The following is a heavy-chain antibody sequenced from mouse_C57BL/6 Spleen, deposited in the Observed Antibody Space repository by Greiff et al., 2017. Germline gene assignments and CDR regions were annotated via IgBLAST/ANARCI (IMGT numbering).Heavy chain of an antibody. CDR3: TRLGVYFDY. J-gene: IGHJ2*01. CDR1: GFTFSDAW. V-gene: IGHV6-6*01. D-gene: IGHD4-1*01. CDR2: IRNKANNHAT. Sequence: EVMLVESGGGLVQPGGSMKLSCAASGFTFSDAWMDWVRQSPEKGLEWVAEIRNKANNHATYYAESVKGSFTISRDDSKSSFYLQMNGLRAADTGIYYCTRLGVYFDYWGKGTTLTVSS.